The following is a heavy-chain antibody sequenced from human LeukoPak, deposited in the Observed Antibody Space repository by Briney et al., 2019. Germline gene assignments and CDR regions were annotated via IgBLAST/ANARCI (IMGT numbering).Heavy chain of an antibody. J-gene: IGHJ4*02. V-gene: IGHV4-39*07. CDR2: IYYSGST. Sequence: PSETLSLTCTVSGGSISSSSYYWGWIRQPPGKGLEWIGSIYYSGSTYYNPSLKSRVTISVDTSKNQFSLKLSSLTAADTAVYYCARGGNYFGLKLYYFDYWGQGTLVTVSS. CDR1: GGSISSSSYY. D-gene: IGHD1-7*01. CDR3: ARGGNYFGLKLYYFDY.